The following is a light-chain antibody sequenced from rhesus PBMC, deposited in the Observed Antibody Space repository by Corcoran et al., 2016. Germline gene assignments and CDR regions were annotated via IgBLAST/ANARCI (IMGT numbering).Light chain of an antibody. CDR2: GAA. V-gene: IGKV3-10*01. CDR1: QSVSSY. J-gene: IGKJ1*01. Sequence: QVILTQSPATLSLSPGERATLSCRASQSVSSYLAWYQQKPGQAPRLLIYGAASRATGLPDRFSGRGSGTAFTLTISSLEPEDVGVYHCYQHSSGYRTFGQGTKVEIK. CDR3: YQHSSGYRT.